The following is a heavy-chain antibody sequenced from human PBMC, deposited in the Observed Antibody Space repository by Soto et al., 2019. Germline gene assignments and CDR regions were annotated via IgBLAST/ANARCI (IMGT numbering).Heavy chain of an antibody. D-gene: IGHD3-22*01. CDR1: GGSISSYY. CDR3: ARGWRYYDSSGYFSYFDY. J-gene: IGHJ4*02. CDR2: IYYSGST. Sequence: SETLSLTCTVSGGSISSYYWSWIRQPPGKGLEWIGYIYYSGSTNYNPSLKSRVTISVDTSKNQFSLKLSSVTAADTAVYYCARGWRYYDSSGYFSYFDYWGQGTLVTVSS. V-gene: IGHV4-59*01.